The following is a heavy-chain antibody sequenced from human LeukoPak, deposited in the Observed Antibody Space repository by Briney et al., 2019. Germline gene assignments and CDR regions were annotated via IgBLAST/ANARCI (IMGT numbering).Heavy chain of an antibody. CDR1: GGSISSYY. Sequence: SETLSLTCTVSGGSISSYYWSWIRQPPGKGLEWIRYIYYSGSTNYNPSLKSRVTISVDTSKNQFSLKMSSVTAADTAVYYCARGSDYDFTSGYYFFDYWGQGTLVTVSS. CDR2: IYYSGST. J-gene: IGHJ4*02. CDR3: ARGSDYDFTSGYYFFDY. V-gene: IGHV4-59*01. D-gene: IGHD3-3*01.